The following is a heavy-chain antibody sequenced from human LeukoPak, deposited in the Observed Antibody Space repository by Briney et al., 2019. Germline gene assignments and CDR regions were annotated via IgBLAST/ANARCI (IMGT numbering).Heavy chain of an antibody. Sequence: HPGGSLRLSCAASGFTFTSYTMTWVRQAPGKGLEWVSTVTGSGGNTYYADSVKGRFTISRDTSKNTLYLQMNSLRAEDTAVYYCAKGGLYYDILTGLYFDYWGQGTLVTVSS. CDR1: GFTFTSYT. CDR2: VTGSGGNT. CDR3: AKGGLYYDILTGLYFDY. V-gene: IGHV3-23*01. J-gene: IGHJ4*02. D-gene: IGHD3-9*01.